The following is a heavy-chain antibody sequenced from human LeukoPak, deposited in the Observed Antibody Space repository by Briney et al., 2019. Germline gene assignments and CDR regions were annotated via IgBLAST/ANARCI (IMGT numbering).Heavy chain of an antibody. CDR2: IRYDGSDK. Sequence: GRSLRLSCAASGFTFSSYVMHWVRQAPGKGLEGVAFIRYDGSDKYYADSMKGRFTISRDNSKKTLYLQMNSLRAEDTAVYYCAKRDWNDESRYAFDIWGQGTMVTVSS. CDR1: GFTFSSYV. D-gene: IGHD1-1*01. J-gene: IGHJ3*02. CDR3: AKRDWNDESRYAFDI. V-gene: IGHV3-30*02.